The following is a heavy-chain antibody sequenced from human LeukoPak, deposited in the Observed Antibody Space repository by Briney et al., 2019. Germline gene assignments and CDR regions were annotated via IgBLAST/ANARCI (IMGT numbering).Heavy chain of an antibody. CDR1: GFTFSSYS. CDR2: ISSSSSNI. CDR3: ATSRVFDH. Sequence: GGSLRLSCAASGFTFSSYSMNWVRQAPGKGLEWVSYISSSSSNIYYADSVKGRFTISRDNAKKTLYLEMNSLRMEDTAIYYCATSRVFDHWGQGTLVTVSS. V-gene: IGHV3-48*04. J-gene: IGHJ4*02.